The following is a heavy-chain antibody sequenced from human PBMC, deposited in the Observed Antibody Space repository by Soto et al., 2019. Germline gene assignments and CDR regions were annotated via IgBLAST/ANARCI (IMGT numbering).Heavy chain of an antibody. J-gene: IGHJ5*01. CDR3: AKDWGSSGRFNWFDS. CDR2: ISHDGFSQ. Sequence: QVQLVESGGGVVQPGTSLRLSCVVSGFTLSNTGVHWVRQAPGKGLEWVAMISHDGFSQHYVDSVRGRFTISRDNSKNTLYLQMDSLRPEDTSVYYCAKDWGSSGRFNWFDSWGQGTLVIVSS. V-gene: IGHV3-30*18. D-gene: IGHD6-25*01. CDR1: GFTLSNTG.